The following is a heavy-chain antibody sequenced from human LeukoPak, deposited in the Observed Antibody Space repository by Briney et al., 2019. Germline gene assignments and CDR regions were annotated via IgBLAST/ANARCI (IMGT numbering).Heavy chain of an antibody. CDR2: VYYSGST. V-gene: IGHV4-59*01. CDR1: GGSINNYY. D-gene: IGHD3-16*01. J-gene: IGHJ3*02. Sequence: SETLSLTCTVAGGSINNYYWSWIRQPPGKGLEWIGYVYYSGSTNYNPSLKSRVTISVDTSKKQFSLKLSSATAADTAVYYCARVLDLSKRGLDAFDIWGQGTMVTVSS. CDR3: ARVLDLSKRGLDAFDI.